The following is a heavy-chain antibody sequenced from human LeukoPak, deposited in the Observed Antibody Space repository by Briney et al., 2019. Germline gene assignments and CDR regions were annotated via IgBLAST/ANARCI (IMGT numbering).Heavy chain of an antibody. CDR1: GYTFTGYF. CDR2: INPKTGVT. Sequence: ASVKVSCKASGYTFTGYFMHWVRQAPGQGLEWMGWINPKTGVTNYEQKFQGRVIMTRDTSISTVYMEVTRLTSDDTAVYYCARHMTTANHWFDTWGQGTLVTVSS. D-gene: IGHD1-1*01. CDR3: ARHMTTANHWFDT. J-gene: IGHJ5*02. V-gene: IGHV1-2*02.